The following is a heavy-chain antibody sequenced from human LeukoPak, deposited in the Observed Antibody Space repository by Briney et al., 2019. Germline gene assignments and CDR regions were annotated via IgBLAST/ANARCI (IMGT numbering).Heavy chain of an antibody. V-gene: IGHV4-31*02. CDR1: GGSISSGGYY. D-gene: IGHD6-6*01. CDR2: IYYSGST. Sequence: SQTLSLTCTVSGGSISSGGYYWTWIRQHPGKGLEWIGYIYYSGSTYYNPSLKSRVTISVDTSKNQFSLKLSSVTAADTAGYSGARNRDSSSSFDYGGQGTRVTASS. CDR3: ARNRDSSSSFDY. J-gene: IGHJ4*02.